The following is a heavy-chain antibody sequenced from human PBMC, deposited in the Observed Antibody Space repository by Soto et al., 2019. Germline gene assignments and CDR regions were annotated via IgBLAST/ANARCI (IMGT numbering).Heavy chain of an antibody. V-gene: IGHV3-33*01. J-gene: IGHJ4*02. CDR3: AREGYSSGWYGFDY. CDR1: GFTFSSYG. Sequence: QVQLVESGGGVVQPGRSLRLSCAASGFTFSSYGMHWVRQAPGKGLEWVAVIWYDGSNKYYADSVKGRFTNSRDNSKNPMDLQMNTMRAEDTAVYYCAREGYSSGWYGFDYWGQGTLVTVPS. D-gene: IGHD6-19*01. CDR2: IWYDGSNK.